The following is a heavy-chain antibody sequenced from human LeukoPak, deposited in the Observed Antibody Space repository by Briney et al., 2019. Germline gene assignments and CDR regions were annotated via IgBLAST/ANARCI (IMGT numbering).Heavy chain of an antibody. CDR1: GYTFSSYG. CDR3: ARGGVDSSGYYLITIDY. D-gene: IGHD3-22*01. V-gene: IGHV1-18*01. Sequence: ASVKVSCKASGYTFSSYGITWVRPAPGQGPEWMGWISASNGNTNYAQKFQGIVTMTTATSTSTAYMELRSLRSDDTAVYYCARGGVDSSGYYLITIDYWGQGILVTVSS. CDR2: ISASNGNT. J-gene: IGHJ4*02.